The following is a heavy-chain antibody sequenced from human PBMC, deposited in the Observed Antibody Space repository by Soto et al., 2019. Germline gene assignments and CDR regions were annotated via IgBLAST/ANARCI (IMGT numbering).Heavy chain of an antibody. Sequence: SETLSLTCTVSGGSISSSSYYWGWIRQPPGKGLEWIGSIYYSGSTYYNPSLKSRVTISVDTSKNQFSLKLSSVTAADTAVYYCARVSGGSSSSRDYYYYGMDVWGQGTTVS. J-gene: IGHJ6*02. V-gene: IGHV4-39*01. CDR2: IYYSGST. CDR1: GGSISSSSYY. D-gene: IGHD6-6*01. CDR3: ARVSGGSSSSRDYYYYGMDV.